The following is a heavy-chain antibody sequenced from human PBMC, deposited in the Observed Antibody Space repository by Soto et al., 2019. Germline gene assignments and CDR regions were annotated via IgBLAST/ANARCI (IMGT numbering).Heavy chain of an antibody. CDR3: ARVFQGHRTDYDFWSGYRREMYFDY. CDR1: GFTFSDYY. CDR2: ISSSGSTI. D-gene: IGHD3-3*01. Sequence: QVQLVESGGGLVKPGGSLRLSCAASGFTFSDYYMSWIRQAPGKGLEWVSYISSSGSTIYYADSVKGRFTISRDNAKNSLYLQMNSLRAEDTAVYYCARVFQGHRTDYDFWSGYRREMYFDYWGQGTLVTVSS. J-gene: IGHJ4*02. V-gene: IGHV3-11*01.